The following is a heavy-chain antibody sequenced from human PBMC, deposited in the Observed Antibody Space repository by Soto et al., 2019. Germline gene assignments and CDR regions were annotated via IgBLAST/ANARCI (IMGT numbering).Heavy chain of an antibody. V-gene: IGHV3-23*01. Sequence: GGSLRLSCAASGFTFSSYAMSWVRQAPGKGLEWVSAISGSGGSTYYADSVKGRFTISRDNSKNTLYLQMGSLRAEDTAVYYCAKDRGALRWSEEHYYFDYWGQGALVTVSS. CDR1: GFTFSSYA. D-gene: IGHD4-17*01. J-gene: IGHJ4*02. CDR2: ISGSGGST. CDR3: AKDRGALRWSEEHYYFDY.